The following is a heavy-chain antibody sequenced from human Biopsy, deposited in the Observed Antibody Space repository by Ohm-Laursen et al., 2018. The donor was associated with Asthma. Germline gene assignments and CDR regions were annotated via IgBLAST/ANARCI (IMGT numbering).Heavy chain of an antibody. D-gene: IGHD6-25*01. V-gene: IGHV1-69*06. CDR1: GGMFGNYA. Sequence: SSVKVSCKASGGMFGNYAISWVRQAPGLGLEWMGGISPIFGSSNYAQRFQGRVTITADIFTRTVYMELSGLRFDDTAIYYCARVFESSEWGPFYHFGLDVWGQGTTATVSS. CDR3: ARVFESSEWGPFYHFGLDV. J-gene: IGHJ6*02. CDR2: ISPIFGSS.